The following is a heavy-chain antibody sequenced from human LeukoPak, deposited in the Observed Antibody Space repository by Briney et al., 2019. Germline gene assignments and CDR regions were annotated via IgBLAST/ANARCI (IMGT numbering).Heavy chain of an antibody. Sequence: GASVKVSCKASGGTFSSYAISWVRQAPGQGLEWMGGIIPIFGTANYAQKFQGRVTITADESTSTAYMELSSLRSEDTAVYYCARDGDLVVRGTCDYWGQGTLVTVSS. D-gene: IGHD3-10*01. J-gene: IGHJ4*02. CDR2: IIPIFGTA. CDR1: GGTFSSYA. CDR3: ARDGDLVVRGTCDY. V-gene: IGHV1-69*13.